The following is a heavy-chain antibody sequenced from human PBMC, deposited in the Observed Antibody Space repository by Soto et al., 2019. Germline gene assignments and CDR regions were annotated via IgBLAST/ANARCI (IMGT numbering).Heavy chain of an antibody. J-gene: IGHJ1*01. CDR3: APSHLYGSGAYTADEH. V-gene: IGHV1-46*03. Sequence: QVQLVQSGAEVKKPGASVKVSCKASGYTFTSYYMHWVRQAPGQGLEWMGMINPSGGSASYTQKFRGRVTMTGDTSTNTIYMELSSPRSEDTTVYYCAPSHLYGSGAYTADEHWGQGTLVIVSS. CDR1: GYTFTSYY. CDR2: INPSGGSA. D-gene: IGHD3-10*01.